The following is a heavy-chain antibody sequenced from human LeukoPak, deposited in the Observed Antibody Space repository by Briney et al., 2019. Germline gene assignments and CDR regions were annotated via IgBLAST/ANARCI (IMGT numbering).Heavy chain of an antibody. CDR3: ARGGYYDSSGYSNTDAFDI. CDR1: GYTFTSYD. D-gene: IGHD3-22*01. V-gene: IGHV1-8*01. CDR2: MNPNSGNT. J-gene: IGHJ3*02. Sequence: GPSVKLSCKASGYTFTSYDINWVRQATGQGHEWMGWMNPNSGNTGYAQKFQGRVSMTRNTSISTAYMELSSLRSEDTAVYYCARGGYYDSSGYSNTDAFDIWGQGTMVTVSS.